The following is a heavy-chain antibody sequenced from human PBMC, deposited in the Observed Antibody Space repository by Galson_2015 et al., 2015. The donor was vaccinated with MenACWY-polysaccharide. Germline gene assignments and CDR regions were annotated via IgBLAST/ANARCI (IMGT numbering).Heavy chain of an antibody. Sequence: SLRLSCAASGLTFSDAWMSWVRQAPGKGLQWVGRIKSKADDGTTDYAAPVKGRFTISRDDSKNTLYLQMNSLKTEDTAVYHCATAEYQRIFFDYWGQGTLVTVSS. CDR2: IKSKADDGTT. CDR3: ATAEYQRIFFDY. CDR1: GLTFSDAW. V-gene: IGHV3-15*01. J-gene: IGHJ4*02. D-gene: IGHD2/OR15-2a*01.